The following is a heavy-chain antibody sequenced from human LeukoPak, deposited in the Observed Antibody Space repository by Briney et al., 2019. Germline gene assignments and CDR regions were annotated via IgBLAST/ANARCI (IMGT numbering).Heavy chain of an antibody. J-gene: IGHJ4*02. V-gene: IGHV1-2*02. CDR2: INPNSGGT. Sequence: ASVKVSCKASGYTFTDYYMHWVRQAPGQGLEWMGWINPNSGGTKYAQKYQGRVTMTRDTSITTAYMELTSLRSNDTAVYYCARWVWQQVEHPGSDFWGQGTLVTVSS. CDR3: ARWVWQQVEHPGSDF. D-gene: IGHD6-13*01. CDR1: GYTFTDYY.